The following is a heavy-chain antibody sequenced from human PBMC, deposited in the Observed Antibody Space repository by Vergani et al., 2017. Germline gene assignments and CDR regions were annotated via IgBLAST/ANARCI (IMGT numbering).Heavy chain of an antibody. CDR2: INPNSGGT. V-gene: IGHV1-2*02. CDR1: GYTFTGYY. D-gene: IGHD2-2*01. CDR3: ARDDCSSTSCYWT. Sequence: QVQLVQSGAEVKKPGASVKVSCKASGYTFTGYYMHWVRQAPGQGLELMGWINPNSGGTNYAQKFQGRVTMTRDTSISTAYMVLSRLRSDDTAVYYCARDDCSSTSCYWTWGQGTLVTVSS. J-gene: IGHJ5*02.